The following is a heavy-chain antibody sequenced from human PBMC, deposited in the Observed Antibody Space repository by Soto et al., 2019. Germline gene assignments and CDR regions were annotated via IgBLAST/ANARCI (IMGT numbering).Heavy chain of an antibody. CDR1: GFTFSNYA. CDR3: AKSPADILTGYYTY. D-gene: IGHD3-9*01. J-gene: IGHJ4*02. Sequence: PWGSLRLSCAAFGFTFSNYAMSWVRQAPGKGLEWVSTISGSGGSTYYADSVKGRFTISRDNSKNTLSLQLNSLRAEDTAVYYCAKSPADILTGYYTYWGQGTLVTVSS. CDR2: ISGSGGST. V-gene: IGHV3-23*01.